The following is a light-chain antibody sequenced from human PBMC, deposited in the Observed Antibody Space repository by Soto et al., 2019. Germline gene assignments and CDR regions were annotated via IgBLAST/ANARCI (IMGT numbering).Light chain of an antibody. CDR2: GAS. CDR3: QQCDSSPIT. J-gene: IGKJ5*01. CDR1: QSVSSSY. Sequence: EIVLTQSPGTLSLSPGERATLSCRASQSVSSSYLAWYQQKPGQAPRLLIYGASSRATGIPDRFSGSGSGTDFTLTISRLEPEDFEVYYCQQCDSSPITFGQGTRLEIK. V-gene: IGKV3-20*01.